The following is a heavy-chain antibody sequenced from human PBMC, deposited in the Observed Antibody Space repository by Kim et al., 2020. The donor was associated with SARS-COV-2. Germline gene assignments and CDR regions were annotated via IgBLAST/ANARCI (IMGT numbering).Heavy chain of an antibody. V-gene: IGHV3-20*01. J-gene: IGHJ4*02. CDR1: GFTFDDYG. D-gene: IGHD3-16*01. CDR3: VRGYAGGPFDL. Sequence: GGSLRLSCAAPGFTFDDYGMSWVRQAPGKGLEWVSGINRNSDSTGYADSVKGRFTISRDNAKNSLFLQMNSPRAEDTALYHCVRGYAGGPFDLWGQGTLV. CDR2: INRNSDST.